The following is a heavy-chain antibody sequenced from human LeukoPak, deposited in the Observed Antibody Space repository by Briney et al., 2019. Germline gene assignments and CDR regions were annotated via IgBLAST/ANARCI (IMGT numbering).Heavy chain of an antibody. CDR2: ISYDGSNK. Sequence: SCKASGGTFSSYGMHWVRQAPGKGLEWVAVISYDGSNKYYADSVKGRFTISRDNSKNTLYLQMNSLRAEDTAVYYCAKEENYYDSSGYYHLFDYWGQGTLVTVSS. CDR1: GGTFSSYG. V-gene: IGHV3-30*18. D-gene: IGHD3-22*01. J-gene: IGHJ4*02. CDR3: AKEENYYDSSGYYHLFDY.